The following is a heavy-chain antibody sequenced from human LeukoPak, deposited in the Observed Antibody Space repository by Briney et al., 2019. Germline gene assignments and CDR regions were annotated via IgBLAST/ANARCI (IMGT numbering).Heavy chain of an antibody. Sequence: PGGSLRLSCAASGFTVSSNYMNWVRQAPGKGLEWVSVIYSGGNTYHADSVKGRFTISGDSSKNTVYLQMNSLRPEDTAVYYCAKSLNRLRSQDAFDLWGQGTMVTVSS. CDR1: GFTVSSNY. CDR3: AKSLNRLRSQDAFDL. CDR2: IYSGGNT. J-gene: IGHJ3*01. V-gene: IGHV3-66*01. D-gene: IGHD3-10*01.